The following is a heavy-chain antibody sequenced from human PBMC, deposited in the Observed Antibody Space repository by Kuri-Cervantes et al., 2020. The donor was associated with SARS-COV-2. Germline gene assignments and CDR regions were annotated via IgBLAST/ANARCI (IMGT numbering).Heavy chain of an antibody. V-gene: IGHV1-2*04. CDR1: GYTFTGYY. CDR3: ARPMVRGAPLYDAFDI. CDR2: INPNSGGT. Sequence: ASVKVSCKASGYTFTGYYMHWVRQAPGQGREWMGWINPNSGGTNYAQKFQGWVTMTRDKSTSTAYMELSSLRSEDTAVYYCARPMVRGAPLYDAFDIWGQGTMVTVSS. J-gene: IGHJ3*02. D-gene: IGHD3-10*01.